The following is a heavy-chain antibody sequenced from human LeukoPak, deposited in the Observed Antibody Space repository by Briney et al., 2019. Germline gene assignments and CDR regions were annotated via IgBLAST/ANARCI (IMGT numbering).Heavy chain of an antibody. Sequence: ASETLSLTCAVYGGSFSGYYWSWIRQPPGKGLEWIGEINHSGSTNYNPSLKSRVTISVDTSKNQFSLKLSSVTAADTAVYFCARELLGYCSGDSCSAYDYWGQGTLVTVSS. D-gene: IGHD2-15*01. J-gene: IGHJ4*02. CDR3: ARELLGYCSGDSCSAYDY. CDR2: INHSGST. V-gene: IGHV4-34*01. CDR1: GGSFSGYY.